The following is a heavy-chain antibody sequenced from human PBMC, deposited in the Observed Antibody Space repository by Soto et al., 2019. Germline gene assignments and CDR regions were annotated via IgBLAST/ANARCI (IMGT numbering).Heavy chain of an antibody. D-gene: IGHD1-26*01. Sequence: QVQLVESGGGVVQPGRSLRLSCAASGFTFSSYAMHWVRQAPGKGLEWVAVISYDGSNKYYADSVKGRFTISRDNSKNTLYLQMNSLRAEDTAVYYCARARGGSYYVGGDYWGQGTLVTVSS. CDR2: ISYDGSNK. V-gene: IGHV3-30-3*01. J-gene: IGHJ4*02. CDR3: ARARGGSYYVGGDY. CDR1: GFTFSSYA.